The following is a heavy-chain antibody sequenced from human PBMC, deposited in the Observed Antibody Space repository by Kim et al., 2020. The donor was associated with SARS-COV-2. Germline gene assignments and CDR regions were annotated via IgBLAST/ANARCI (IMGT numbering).Heavy chain of an antibody. D-gene: IGHD1-26*01. CDR1: GYIFTDFY. CDR3: STARYSWSYHFDF. V-gene: IGHV1-2*06. CDR2: INPNDGDT. J-gene: IGHJ4*02. Sequence: ASVKVSCNASGYIFTDFYVHWVRQAPGQGLEWMGRINPNDGDTNYVQKFRGRVTMTWDASISTAYIEVTGLRSDDTAVYFCSTARYSWSYHFDFWGQGTL.